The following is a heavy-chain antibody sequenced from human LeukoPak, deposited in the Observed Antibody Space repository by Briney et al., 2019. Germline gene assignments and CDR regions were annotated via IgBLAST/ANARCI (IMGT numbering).Heavy chain of an antibody. CDR3: ARYSYDYVWGSYAY. D-gene: IGHD3-16*01. J-gene: IGHJ4*02. V-gene: IGHV4-34*01. CDR2: INHSGST. Sequence: SETLSLTCAVYGGSFSGYYWSWIRQPPGKGLEWIGEINHSGSTNYNPSLKSRVTISVDTSKNQFSLKLSSVTAADTAVYYCARYSYDYVWGSYAYWGQGTLVTVSP. CDR1: GGSFSGYY.